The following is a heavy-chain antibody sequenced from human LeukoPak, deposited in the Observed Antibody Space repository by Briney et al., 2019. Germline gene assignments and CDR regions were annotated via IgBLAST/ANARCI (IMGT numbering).Heavy chain of an antibody. V-gene: IGHV4-39*01. CDR2: IYYSGST. CDR3: ARQLKILYYGGNWFDP. J-gene: IGHJ5*02. D-gene: IGHD4-23*01. Sequence: PSETLSLTCTVSGGSISSSSYYWGWIRQPPGKGLEWIGSIYYSGSTYYNPSLKSRVTISVDTSKNQFSLKLSSVTAADTAVYYCARQLKILYYGGNWFDPWGQGTLVTVSS. CDR1: GGSISSSSYY.